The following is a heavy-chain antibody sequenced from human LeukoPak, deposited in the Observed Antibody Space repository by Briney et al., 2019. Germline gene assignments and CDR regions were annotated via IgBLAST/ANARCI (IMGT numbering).Heavy chain of an antibody. V-gene: IGHV1-69*13. J-gene: IGHJ3*02. CDR2: IIPIFGTA. Sequence: SVKVSCKASGGTFSSYAISWVRQAPGQGLEWMGGIIPIFGTANYAQKFQGRVTITADESTSTAYMELSSLRSEDTAVYYCARDLKDIVVVPAALDDAFDIWGQGTMVTVSS. D-gene: IGHD2-2*01. CDR3: ARDLKDIVVVPAALDDAFDI. CDR1: GGTFSSYA.